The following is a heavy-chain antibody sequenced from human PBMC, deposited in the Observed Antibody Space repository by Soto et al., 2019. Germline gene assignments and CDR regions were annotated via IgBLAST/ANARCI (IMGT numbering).Heavy chain of an antibody. Sequence: GGSLRLSCAASGFTFSSYWMSWVRQAPGKGLEWVANIKQDGSEKYYVDSVKGRFTISRDNGKNSLYLQMNSLRPEDTALYYCARVKECSSSSCYARDAFDIWGHGTMVTVSS. CDR2: IKQDGSEK. CDR1: GFTFSSYW. D-gene: IGHD2-2*01. CDR3: ARVKECSSSSCYARDAFDI. V-gene: IGHV3-7*03. J-gene: IGHJ3*02.